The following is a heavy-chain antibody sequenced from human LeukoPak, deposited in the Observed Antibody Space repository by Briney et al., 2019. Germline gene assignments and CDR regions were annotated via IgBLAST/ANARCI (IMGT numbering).Heavy chain of an antibody. J-gene: IGHJ5*02. Sequence: GGSLRLSCAASGLTVSSNYMTWVRLAPGKGLEWVSVIYSGGSTYYADSVKGRFIISRDNSKNTLYLQMNSLRVEDTAVYYCARTMRNWFDPWGQGTLVTVSS. V-gene: IGHV3-66*01. CDR2: IYSGGST. CDR1: GLTVSSNY. D-gene: IGHD3-22*01. CDR3: ARTMRNWFDP.